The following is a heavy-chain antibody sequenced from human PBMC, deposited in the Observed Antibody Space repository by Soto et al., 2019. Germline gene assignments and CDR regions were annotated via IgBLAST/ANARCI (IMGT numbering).Heavy chain of an antibody. Sequence: PGGSLRLSCAASGCTFDDYAMHWVRQVPGKGLEWVSGITWNSGDIGYADSVKGRFTISRDNAKNSLYLQMNSLRAEDTALYYCVKDISRAGLHYFVYWGQGSLVTVSS. CDR2: ITWNSGDI. CDR3: VKDISRAGLHYFVY. CDR1: GCTFDDYA. J-gene: IGHJ4*02. V-gene: IGHV3-9*01.